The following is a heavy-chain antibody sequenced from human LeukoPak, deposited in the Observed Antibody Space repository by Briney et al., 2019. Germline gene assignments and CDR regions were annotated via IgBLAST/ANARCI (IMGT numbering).Heavy chain of an antibody. CDR2: IKQDGSEK. CDR3: ARGAQSRYFDWLPFDY. Sequence: GGSLRLSCAASGFTFSSYWMSWVRQAPGKGLEWVANIKQDGSEKYYVDSVKGRFTISRGNAKNSLYLQMNSLRAEDTAVYYCARGAQSRYFDWLPFDYWGQGTLVTVSS. J-gene: IGHJ4*02. D-gene: IGHD3-9*01. CDR1: GFTFSSYW. V-gene: IGHV3-7*01.